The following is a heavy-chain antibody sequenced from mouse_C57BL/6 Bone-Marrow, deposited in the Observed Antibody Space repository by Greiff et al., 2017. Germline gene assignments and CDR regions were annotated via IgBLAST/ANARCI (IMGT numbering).Heavy chain of an antibody. CDR2: ISNLAYSI. CDR3: ARIYYYGSSYGGWAMDY. J-gene: IGHJ4*01. CDR1: GFTFSDYG. D-gene: IGHD1-1*01. Sequence: EVKLMESGGGLVQPGGSLKLSCAASGFTFSDYGMAWVRQAPRKGPEWVAFISNLAYSIYYADTVTGRFTISRENAKNTLYLEMSSLRSEDTAMYYCARIYYYGSSYGGWAMDYWGQGTSVTVSS. V-gene: IGHV5-15*01.